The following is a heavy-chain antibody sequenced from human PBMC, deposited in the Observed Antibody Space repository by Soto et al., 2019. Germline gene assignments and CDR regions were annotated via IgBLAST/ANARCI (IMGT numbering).Heavy chain of an antibody. CDR2: IKQDGSEK. CDR3: ARGGHYYGSSGYLPSYYYYGMDV. D-gene: IGHD3-22*01. Sequence: GGSLRLSCAASGFTFSSYWMSWVRQAPGKGLEWVANIKQDGSEKYYVDSVKGRFTISRDNAKNSLYLQMNSLRAEDTAVYYCARGGHYYGSSGYLPSYYYYGMDVWGQGTTVTVSS. CDR1: GFTFSSYW. V-gene: IGHV3-7*01. J-gene: IGHJ6*02.